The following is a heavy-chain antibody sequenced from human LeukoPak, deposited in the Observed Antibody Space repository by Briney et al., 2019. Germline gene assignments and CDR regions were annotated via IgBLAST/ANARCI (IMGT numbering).Heavy chain of an antibody. J-gene: IGHJ4*02. CDR2: IYYSGST. CDR3: ARHWIEYSSSSFDY. Sequence: SETLSLTCTVSGGSISSSSYYWGWIRQPPGKGLEWIGSIYYSGSTYYNPSLKSRVTISVDTSKNQFSLKLSSVTAEDTAVYYCARHWIEYSSSSFDYWGQGTLVTVSS. V-gene: IGHV4-39*01. CDR1: GGSISSSSYY. D-gene: IGHD6-6*01.